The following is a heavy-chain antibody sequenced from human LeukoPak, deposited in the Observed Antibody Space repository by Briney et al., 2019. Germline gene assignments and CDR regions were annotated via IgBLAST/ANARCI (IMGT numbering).Heavy chain of an antibody. CDR2: IIPIFGTA. CDR1: GGTFSSYA. D-gene: IGHD3-10*01. V-gene: IGHV1-69*06. CDR3: ARIPPYGSGSYSYYGMDV. J-gene: IGHJ6*04. Sequence: GSSVKVSCKASGGTFSSYAISWVRQAPGQGLEWMGGIIPIFGTANYAQKFQGRVTITADKSTSTAYMELSSLRSEDTVVYYCARIPPYGSGSYSYYGMDVWGKGTTVTVSS.